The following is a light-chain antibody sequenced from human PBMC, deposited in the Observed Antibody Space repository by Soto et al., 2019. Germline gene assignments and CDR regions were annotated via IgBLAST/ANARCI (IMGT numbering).Light chain of an antibody. V-gene: IGKV3-11*01. J-gene: IGKJ4*01. CDR1: QSVSSY. Sequence: EFVLTQSPATLSLSPGERATLSCRASQSVSSYLAWYQQKPGQAPRLLIYDASNRATGIPARFSGSGSGTDFTLTISRLEPEDFAVYYCQQGSFGGGTKVDIK. CDR2: DAS. CDR3: QQGS.